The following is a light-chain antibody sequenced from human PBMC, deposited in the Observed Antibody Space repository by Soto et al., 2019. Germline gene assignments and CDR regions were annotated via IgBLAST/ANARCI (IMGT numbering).Light chain of an antibody. J-gene: IGLJ1*01. V-gene: IGLV2-14*01. CDR3: SAYTISSTYV. CDR1: SSDVGGYNY. Sequence: QSVLTQPASVSGSPGQSITVSCTGTSSDVGGYNYVSWYQQHPGKAPKLMIYDVSSRPSEVSNRFSGSKSGNTASLTISGLQTEDEADYYCSAYTISSTYVFGAGNKVTVL. CDR2: DVS.